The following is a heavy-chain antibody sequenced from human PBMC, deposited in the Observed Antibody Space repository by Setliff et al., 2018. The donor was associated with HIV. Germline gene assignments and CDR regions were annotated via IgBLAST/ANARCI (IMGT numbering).Heavy chain of an antibody. CDR1: GGSLSGYH. J-gene: IGHJ5*02. Sequence: SSETLSLTCAVYGGSLSGYHWSWIRQSPEKGLEWIGEINHSGSTNYNPSLKSRVTMSVDTSKNQFSLKLSSVTAADTAVYYCARGTVELYHDDARGFDPWGQGTLVTVSS. V-gene: IGHV4-34*01. CDR2: INHSGST. CDR3: ARGTVELYHDDARGFDP. D-gene: IGHD3-22*01.